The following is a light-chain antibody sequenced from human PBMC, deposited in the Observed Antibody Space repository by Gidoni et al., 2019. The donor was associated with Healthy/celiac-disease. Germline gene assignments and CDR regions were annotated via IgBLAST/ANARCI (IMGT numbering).Light chain of an antibody. CDR2: EVN. V-gene: IGLV2-14*01. CDR1: SSDVGGYNY. CDR3: SSYTRATTLV. J-gene: IGLJ2*01. Sequence: QSALTQPASVSGSPGQSITISCTGTSSDVGGYNYVSWYQQHSGKAPKLMIYEVNNRPSGVSDRFSGSKSCNTASLTISGLQAEDEADYYCSSYTRATTLVFGGGTRLTVL.